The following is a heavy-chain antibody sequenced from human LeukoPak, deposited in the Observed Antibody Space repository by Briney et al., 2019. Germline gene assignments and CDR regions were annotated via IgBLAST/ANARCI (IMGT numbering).Heavy chain of an antibody. CDR3: VRLFGGVTTFDY. CDR1: GFTFSTYS. J-gene: IGHJ4*02. CDR2: INQDGSAE. Sequence: GGSLRLSCVASGFTFSTYSMSWVRQAPGKGLDWVASINQDGSAEYYVDSVRGRFTISRDNAKNSLYLQVNSLRVDDTAVYYCVRLFGGVTTFDYWGQGTLVTVSS. V-gene: IGHV3-7*01. D-gene: IGHD4-17*01.